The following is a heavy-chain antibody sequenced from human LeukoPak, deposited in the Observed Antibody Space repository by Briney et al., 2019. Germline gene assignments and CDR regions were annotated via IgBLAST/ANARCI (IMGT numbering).Heavy chain of an antibody. V-gene: IGHV3-23*01. CDR2: ISGSGGST. Sequence: GGSLRLSCAASRFTFSSYAMSWVRQAPGKGLEWVSAISGSGGSTYYADSVKGRFTISRDNSKNTLYLQMNSLRAEDTAVYYCAKPAGGRNYGDYLHAFDIWGQGTMVTVSS. CDR1: RFTFSSYA. CDR3: AKPAGGRNYGDYLHAFDI. D-gene: IGHD4-17*01. J-gene: IGHJ3*02.